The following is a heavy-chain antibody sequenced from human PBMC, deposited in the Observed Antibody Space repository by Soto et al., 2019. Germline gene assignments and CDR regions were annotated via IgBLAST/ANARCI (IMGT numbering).Heavy chain of an antibody. Sequence: EVQLVESGGGLVKPGGSLRLSCAASGFTFSNAWMNWVRQAPGKGLEWVGRIKSKIDGGTTDYAAPVKGRFTISRDDSKNTLYLQMNSLKTEDTAVYYCTTHPFLLNWGQGTLVTVSS. CDR3: TTHPFLLN. CDR2: IKSKIDGGTT. CDR1: GFTFSNAW. V-gene: IGHV3-15*07. J-gene: IGHJ4*02.